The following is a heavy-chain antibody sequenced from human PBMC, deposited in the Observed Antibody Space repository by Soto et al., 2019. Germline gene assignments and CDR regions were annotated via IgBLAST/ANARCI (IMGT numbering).Heavy chain of an antibody. Sequence: QVQLVQSGAEVKKPGSSVKVSCKASGGTFSSYAISWVRQAPGQGLEWMGGIIPIFGTANYAQKFQGRVTITADESTSTAYMELTSLRSEDTAVYYCARARANIVGATFILFDFWGQGTLVTVSS. D-gene: IGHD1-26*01. J-gene: IGHJ4*02. V-gene: IGHV1-69*01. CDR3: ARARANIVGATFILFDF. CDR1: GGTFSSYA. CDR2: IIPIFGTA.